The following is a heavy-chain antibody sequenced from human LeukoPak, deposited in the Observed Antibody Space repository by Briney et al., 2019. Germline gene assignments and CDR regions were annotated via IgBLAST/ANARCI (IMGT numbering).Heavy chain of an antibody. CDR3: ARLPRYYDSSGSYYFDY. J-gene: IGHJ4*02. CDR1: GFTFSSYA. V-gene: IGHV3-30-3*01. CDR2: ISYDGSNK. D-gene: IGHD3-22*01. Sequence: GGSLRLSCAASGFTFSSYAMHWVRQAPGKGLEWVAVISYDGSNKYYADSVKGRFTISRDNAKNSLYLQMNSLRAEDTAVYYCARLPRYYDSSGSYYFDYWGQGTLVTVSS.